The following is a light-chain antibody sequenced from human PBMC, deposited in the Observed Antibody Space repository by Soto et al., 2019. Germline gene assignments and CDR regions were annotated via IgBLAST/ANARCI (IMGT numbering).Light chain of an antibody. CDR2: SDN. CDR1: SSAIGSNT. V-gene: IGLV1-44*01. CDR3: AAWDDRLIGYV. J-gene: IGLJ1*01. Sequence: QSVLTQPPSASGTPGQRVTISCSGSSSAIGSNTVSWYQQLPGTAPKLLIYSDNQRPSGVPDRFSGSKSGTSASLAISGLQSEDEADYYCAAWDDRLIGYVFGTWPKLTVL.